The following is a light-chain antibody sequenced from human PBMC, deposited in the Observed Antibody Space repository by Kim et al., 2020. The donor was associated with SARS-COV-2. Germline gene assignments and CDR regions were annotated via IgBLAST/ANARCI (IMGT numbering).Light chain of an antibody. CDR2: GAS. V-gene: IGKV3-15*01. CDR3: QQYNNWPLT. J-gene: IGKJ4*01. Sequence: VSTGERATHSCRASRSVSSNLAWYQQKPGQAPRLLIYGASTRATGIPARFSGSGSGTEFTLTISSLQSEDFAVYYCQQYNNWPLTFGGGTKVDIK. CDR1: RSVSSN.